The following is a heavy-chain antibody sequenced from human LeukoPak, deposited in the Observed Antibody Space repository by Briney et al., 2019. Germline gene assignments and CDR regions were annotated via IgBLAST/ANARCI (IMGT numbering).Heavy chain of an antibody. CDR2: ISSSSSTI. CDR3: ARAARGAFDI. V-gene: IGHV3-48*01. CDR1: GFTFSSYS. Sequence: GGSLRLSCAASGFTFSSYSMIWVRQAPEKGVEWVSYISSSSSTIYYADSVKGRFTISRDNAKNSLYLQMNSLRAEDTAVYYCARAARGAFDIWGQGTMVTVSS. J-gene: IGHJ3*02.